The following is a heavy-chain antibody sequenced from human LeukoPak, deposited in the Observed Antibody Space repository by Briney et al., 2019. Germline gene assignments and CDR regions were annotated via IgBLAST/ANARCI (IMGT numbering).Heavy chain of an antibody. V-gene: IGHV3-30*03. Sequence: GRSLRLSCAASGFTFSSYGMHWVRQAPGKGLEWVAVISYDGSNKYYADSVKGRFTISRDNAKNTLYLQMNSLRAEDTAVYYCASANYDFWSVYYLDYWGQGTLVTVSS. CDR3: ASANYDFWSVYYLDY. D-gene: IGHD3-3*01. J-gene: IGHJ4*02. CDR1: GFTFSSYG. CDR2: ISYDGSNK.